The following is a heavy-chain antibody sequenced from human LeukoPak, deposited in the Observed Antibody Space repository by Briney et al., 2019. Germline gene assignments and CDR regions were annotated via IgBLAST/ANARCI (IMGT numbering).Heavy chain of an antibody. CDR2: FGGGGGIT. J-gene: IGHJ4*02. Sequence: GSLRLSCAASGFTFSSYAMSWVRQAPGKGLAWVSSFGGGGGITYYADAVKGRFTISRDNSKNTVSLQMNSLRAEDTAVYYCAWDYVWGSFRHWGQGSLVTVSS. CDR1: GFTFSSYA. V-gene: IGHV3-23*01. D-gene: IGHD3-16*02. CDR3: AWDYVWGSFRH.